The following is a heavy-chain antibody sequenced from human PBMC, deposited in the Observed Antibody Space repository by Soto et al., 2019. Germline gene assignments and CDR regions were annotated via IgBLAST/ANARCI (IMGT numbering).Heavy chain of an antibody. CDR2: ISAYNGNT. V-gene: IGHV1-18*01. J-gene: IGHJ6*03. CDR3: ARLLYCSSTSCIGYMDV. Sequence: ASVKVSCKASGYTFTSYGISWVRQAPGQGLEWMGWISAYNGNTNYAQKLQGRVTMTTDTSTSTAYMELRSLRSDDTAVYYCARLLYCSSTSCIGYMDVWGKGTTVTVSS. D-gene: IGHD2-2*01. CDR1: GYTFTSYG.